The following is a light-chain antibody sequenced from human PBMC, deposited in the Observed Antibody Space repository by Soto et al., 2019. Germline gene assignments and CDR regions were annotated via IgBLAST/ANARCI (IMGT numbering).Light chain of an antibody. V-gene: IGKV1-5*03. CDR3: QQYNAYPWT. CDR2: KAS. CDR1: QSIRTW. Sequence: DIEMTQSPSTLSASVGDRVTITCRASQSIRTWVAWHQQKPGKAPILLMYKASNLESGVPSRFSGSGSGTEFTLTISSLQPDDFANYYCQQYNAYPWTFGQGTKVEIK. J-gene: IGKJ1*01.